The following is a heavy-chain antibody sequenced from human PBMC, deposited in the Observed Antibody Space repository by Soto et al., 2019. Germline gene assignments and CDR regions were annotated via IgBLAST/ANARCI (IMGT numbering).Heavy chain of an antibody. J-gene: IGHJ4*02. D-gene: IGHD1-1*01. Sequence: QVQLVESGGGVVQPGRSLRLSCAASGFTFINYAMHWVRQPPGTGLEWVAVISYDGGYQSYADSVKGRLTISRDNYKNTLYMQRNSVRVEDTAVYYCAIGRGLGEATASLVDYCCQGTLVTVSS. CDR3: AIGRGLGEATASLVDY. V-gene: IGHV3-30-3*01. CDR2: ISYDGGYQ. CDR1: GFTFINYA.